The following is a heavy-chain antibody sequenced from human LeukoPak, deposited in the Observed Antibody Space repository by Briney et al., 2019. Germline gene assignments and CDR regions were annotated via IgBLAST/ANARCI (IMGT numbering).Heavy chain of an antibody. CDR1: SGPISSYY. Sequence: PSETLSLTCTVSSGPISSYYWSWIRQPPGKGLEWIGYIYYSGSTNYKPSLKSRVTISVDTSKNQFSLKLSSATAADTAVYYCARNTAALSHTTIWGQGTLVTVFS. D-gene: IGHD6-13*01. J-gene: IGHJ4*02. CDR2: IYYSGST. V-gene: IGHV4-59*08. CDR3: ARNTAALSHTTI.